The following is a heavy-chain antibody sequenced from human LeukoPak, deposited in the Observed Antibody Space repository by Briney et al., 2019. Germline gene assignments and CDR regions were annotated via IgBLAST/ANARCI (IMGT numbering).Heavy chain of an antibody. CDR1: GYTFTSYG. CDR2: ISAYNGNT. V-gene: IGHV1-18*01. D-gene: IGHD2-2*01. J-gene: IGHJ5*02. Sequence: GASVKVSCKASGYTFTSYGISWVRQAPGQGLEWMGWISAYNGNTNYAQKLQGRVTMATDTSTSTAYMELRSLRSDDTAVYYCARGGGIVVVPAAYRVGWFDPWGQGTLVTVSS. CDR3: ARGGGIVVVPAAYRVGWFDP.